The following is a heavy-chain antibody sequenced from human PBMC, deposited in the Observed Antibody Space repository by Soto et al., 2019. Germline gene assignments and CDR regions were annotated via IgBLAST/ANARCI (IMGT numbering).Heavy chain of an antibody. J-gene: IGHJ5*02. CDR2: INAGNGNT. D-gene: IGHD6-19*01. CDR3: ARSTRPLAVAGSIDP. V-gene: IGHV1-3*01. CDR1: GYTFTSYA. Sequence: ASVKVSCKASGYTFTSYAMHWVRQAPGQRLEWMGWINAGNGNTKYSQKFQGRVTITRDTSASTAHMELSSLRSEDTAVYYCARSTRPLAVAGSIDPWGQGTLVTVSS.